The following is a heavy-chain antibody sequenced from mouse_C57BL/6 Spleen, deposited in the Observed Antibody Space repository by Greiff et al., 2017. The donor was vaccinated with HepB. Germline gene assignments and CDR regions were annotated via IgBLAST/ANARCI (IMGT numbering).Heavy chain of an antibody. J-gene: IGHJ4*01. Sequence: EVMLVESGEGLVKPGGSLKLSCAASGFTFSSYAMSWVRQTPEKRLEWVAYISSGGDYIYYADTVKGRFTLSRDNARNTLYLQMSSLKSEDTAMYYCTRDVVATPMDYWGQGTSVTVSS. CDR1: GFTFSSYA. CDR3: TRDVVATPMDY. CDR2: ISSGGDYI. D-gene: IGHD1-1*01. V-gene: IGHV5-9-1*02.